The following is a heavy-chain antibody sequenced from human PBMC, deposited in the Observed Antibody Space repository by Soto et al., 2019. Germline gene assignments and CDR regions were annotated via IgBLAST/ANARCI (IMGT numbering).Heavy chain of an antibody. V-gene: IGHV3-23*01. CDR2: ISGSDGST. CDR1: GFTFSSYA. J-gene: IGHJ6*03. Sequence: GGSLRLSCAASGFTFSSYAMSWVRQAPGKGLEWVSAISGSDGSTYYADSVKGRFTISRDNSKNTLYLQMNSLRAEDTAVYHCAKGGLRAYCSGGSCYYYYYYMDVWGTGTTVTVSS. CDR3: AKGGLRAYCSGGSCYYYYYYMDV. D-gene: IGHD2-15*01.